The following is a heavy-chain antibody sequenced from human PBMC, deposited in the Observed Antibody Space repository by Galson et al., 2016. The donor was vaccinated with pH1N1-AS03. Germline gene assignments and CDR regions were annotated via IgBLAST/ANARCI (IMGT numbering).Heavy chain of an antibody. CDR3: ARDRYRDTSTDFYESAY. CDR1: AGTFATFA. Sequence: SVKVSCKASAGTFATFAVSWVRQARGQGLEWMGGVIPLSGTTNYAQKFQGRVTITADDSTGTAYMELSSLRSDDTAVYYCARDRYRDTSTDFYESAYWGQRTLVTFSS. V-gene: IGHV1-69*13. CDR2: VIPLSGTT. J-gene: IGHJ4*02. D-gene: IGHD2/OR15-2a*01.